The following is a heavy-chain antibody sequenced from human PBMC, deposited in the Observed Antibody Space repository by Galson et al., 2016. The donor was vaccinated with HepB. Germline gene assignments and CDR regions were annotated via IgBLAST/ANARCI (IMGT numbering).Heavy chain of an antibody. D-gene: IGHD4-23*01. J-gene: IGHJ2*01. CDR3: AREHGGKRHVNWFFDL. CDR2: IYSGGST. Sequence: SLRLSCAASGFIFSVYNMNWARQAPGKGLEWVSVIYSGGSTYYADSVKGRFTITRDTSKNTLYLPMNSLRAEDTAVYYCAREHGGKRHVNWFFDLWGRGAMVTVSS. CDR1: GFIFSVYN. V-gene: IGHV3-53*01.